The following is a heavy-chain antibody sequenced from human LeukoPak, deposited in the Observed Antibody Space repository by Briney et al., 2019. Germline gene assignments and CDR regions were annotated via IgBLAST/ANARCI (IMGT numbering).Heavy chain of an antibody. CDR2: INGDGRNI. V-gene: IGHV3-74*01. Sequence: GGSLRLSCVASGFTFSSYWMHWVRQDPRKGLVWVSRINGDGRNINYADSVRGRFTISRDNAKNSLYLQMNSLRAEDTALYYCAKDGSQWLRSPIGFDYWGQGTLVTVPS. J-gene: IGHJ4*02. D-gene: IGHD6-19*01. CDR1: GFTFSSYW. CDR3: AKDGSQWLRSPIGFDY.